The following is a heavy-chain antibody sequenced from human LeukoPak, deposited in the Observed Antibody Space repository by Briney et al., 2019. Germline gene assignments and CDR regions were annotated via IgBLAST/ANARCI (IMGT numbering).Heavy chain of an antibody. CDR2: IYYSGNT. CDR1: GGSISSYY. Sequence: SETLSLTCTVSGGSISSYYWSWIRQPPGKGLEWIRYIYYSGNTNYNPSLKSRVTISVDTSKNQFSLKLTSVTAADTAVYYCARAPGGNPTTHYFDYWGQGALVTVSS. V-gene: IGHV4-59*01. J-gene: IGHJ4*02. CDR3: ARAPGGNPTTHYFDY. D-gene: IGHD1-14*01.